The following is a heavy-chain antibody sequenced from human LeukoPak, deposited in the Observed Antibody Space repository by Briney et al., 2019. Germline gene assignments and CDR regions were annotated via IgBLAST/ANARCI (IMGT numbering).Heavy chain of an antibody. CDR3: AKDGLIYGSGSYYGAFDI. Sequence: GGSLRLSCAASGFIFDDHAMHWVRQVPGKGLEWVSGISGNSGSIGYADSVKGRFTISRDNAKNSLYLQMNSLRAEDTALYYCAKDGLIYGSGSYYGAFDIWGQGTMVTVSS. J-gene: IGHJ3*02. CDR2: ISGNSGSI. CDR1: GFIFDDHA. D-gene: IGHD3-10*01. V-gene: IGHV3-9*01.